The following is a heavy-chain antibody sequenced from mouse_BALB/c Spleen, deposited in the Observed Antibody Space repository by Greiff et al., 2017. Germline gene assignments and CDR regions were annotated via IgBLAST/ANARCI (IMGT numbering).Heavy chain of an antibody. CDR3: TREYGNHEGFAY. V-gene: IGHV5-6-4*01. CDR1: GFTFSSYT. Sequence: EVKVVESGGGLVKPGGSLKLSCAASGFTFSSYTMSWVRQTPEKRLEWVATISSGGSYTYYPDSVKGRFTISRDNAKNTLYLQMSSLKSEDTAMYYCTREYGNHEGFAYWGQGTLVTVSA. J-gene: IGHJ3*01. D-gene: IGHD2-10*02. CDR2: ISSGGSYT.